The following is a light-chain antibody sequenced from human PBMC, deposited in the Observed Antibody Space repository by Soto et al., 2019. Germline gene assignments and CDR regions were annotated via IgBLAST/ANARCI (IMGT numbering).Light chain of an antibody. J-gene: IGKJ3*01. CDR1: QSVSSSY. CDR3: QQYGRSPLFT. CDR2: GAS. Sequence: EIVLTQSPGTLSLSPGERATLSCRASQSVSSSYLAWYQQKPGQAPRLLIYGASSRATGIPDRFSGSGSGTAFTLTMSRLQPEAVAVYYCQQYGRSPLFTFGPGTKVHIK. V-gene: IGKV3-20*01.